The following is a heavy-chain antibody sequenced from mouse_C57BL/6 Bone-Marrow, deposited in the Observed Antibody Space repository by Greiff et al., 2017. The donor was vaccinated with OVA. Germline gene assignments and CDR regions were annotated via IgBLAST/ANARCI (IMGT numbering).Heavy chain of an antibody. Sequence: VQLQQSGPELVKPGASVKISCKASGYTFTDYYINWVKQRPGQGLEWIGRIFPGSGSTYYNESLKGKATLTVDKSSSTAYMLLSSLTSEDSAVYVCARWWHYKWYFDVWGTGTTVTVSS. CDR1: GYTFTDYY. J-gene: IGHJ1*03. CDR3: ARWWHYKWYFDV. CDR2: IFPGSGST. V-gene: IGHV1-75*01. D-gene: IGHD1-1*02.